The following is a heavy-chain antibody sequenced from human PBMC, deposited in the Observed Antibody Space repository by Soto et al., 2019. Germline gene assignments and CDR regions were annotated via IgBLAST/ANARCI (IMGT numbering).Heavy chain of an antibody. J-gene: IGHJ5*02. Sequence: QVHLVQSETEVKEPGASVKVSCKTSASTFTGYTINWVRHAPGQGLEWMGWISSLNGNTDYARKFQGRLTMTTTTSATTAYMEPKNLRCDDTAVYFCARGTVTSGRWFGPWGQGTLVTVSS. CDR2: ISSLNGNT. V-gene: IGHV1-18*04. D-gene: IGHD4-17*01. CDR3: ARGTVTSGRWFGP. CDR1: ASTFTGYT.